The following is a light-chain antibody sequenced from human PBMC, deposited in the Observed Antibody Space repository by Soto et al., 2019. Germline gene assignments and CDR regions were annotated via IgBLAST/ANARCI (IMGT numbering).Light chain of an antibody. J-gene: IGKJ4*01. CDR2: GAS. Sequence: DIQMTQSPSSLSASVGDTVTITCRASQNIVNYLNWYKRKPGKAPELLIYGASSLQRGVPSRFSGSGSGTDFTLTITTLQPEDFATFYCQQSYSVPLTFGGGTKVEIK. V-gene: IGKV1-39*01. CDR1: QNIVNY. CDR3: QQSYSVPLT.